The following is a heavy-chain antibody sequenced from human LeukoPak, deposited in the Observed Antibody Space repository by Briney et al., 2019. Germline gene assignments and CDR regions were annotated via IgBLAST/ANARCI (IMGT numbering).Heavy chain of an antibody. CDR3: ARGRGGATTGFDH. D-gene: IGHD1-26*01. CDR1: GYTFSGYY. Sequence: ASVKVSCNASGYTFSGYYMHWVRQAPGQGLESMGWINSLSGATNYASNFQGRVTFSRDNSISTAYMDLTSLRSDDMAIYYCARGRGGATTGFDHWGQGTLVIVSS. J-gene: IGHJ4*02. CDR2: INSLSGAT. V-gene: IGHV1-2*02.